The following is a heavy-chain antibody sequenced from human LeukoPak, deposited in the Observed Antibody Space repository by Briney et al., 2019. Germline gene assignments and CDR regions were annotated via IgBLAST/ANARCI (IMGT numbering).Heavy chain of an antibody. V-gene: IGHV4-34*01. CDR3: ARARRYYGSGDAFDI. J-gene: IGHJ3*02. D-gene: IGHD3-10*01. CDR2: INHSGST. CDR1: GGSFSGYY. Sequence: PETLSLTCAVYGGSFSGYYWSWIRQPPGKGLEWIGEINHSGSTNYNPSLKSRVTISVDTSKNQFSLKLSSVTAADTAVYYCARARRYYGSGDAFDIWGQGTMVTVSS.